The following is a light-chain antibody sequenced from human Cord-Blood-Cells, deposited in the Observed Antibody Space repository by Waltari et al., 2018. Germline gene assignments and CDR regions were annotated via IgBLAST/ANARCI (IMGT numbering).Light chain of an antibody. CDR2: DAS. J-gene: IGKJ2*01. CDR1: QAISNY. CDR3: QQYDNLPYT. V-gene: IGKV1-33*01. Sequence: DLQMTQSQSSLSASVGDRVTITCQASQAISNYLNWYQQKPGKAPKLLIYDASNLETGVPSRFSGSGSGTDLTVTISSLQPEDIATYYCQQYDNLPYTFGQGTKLEIK.